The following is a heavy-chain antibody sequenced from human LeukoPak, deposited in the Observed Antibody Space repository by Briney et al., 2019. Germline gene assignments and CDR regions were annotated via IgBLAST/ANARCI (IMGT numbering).Heavy chain of an antibody. CDR3: ARRSSGWSIDY. CDR1: GFTISNNY. Sequence: GGSLRLSCAASGFTISNNYMSWVRQAPGKGLEWVSVIYSAGSSYYADSVKGRFTISRHNLKSTLYLQMNSLRTEDTAVYYCARRSSGWSIDYWGQGTLVTVSS. V-gene: IGHV3-53*04. CDR2: IYSAGSS. J-gene: IGHJ4*02. D-gene: IGHD6-19*01.